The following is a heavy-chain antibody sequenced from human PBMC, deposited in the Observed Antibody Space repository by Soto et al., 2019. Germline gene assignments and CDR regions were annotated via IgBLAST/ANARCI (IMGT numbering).Heavy chain of an antibody. CDR2: INAGNGNT. V-gene: IGHV1-3*01. CDR1: GDAINSYA. Sequence: ASVELCWEACGDAINSYAMHWVRQAKRQRLEWMGWINAGNGNTKYSQKFQGRVTITRDTSASTAYMELSSLRSEDTAVYYCARGVVVVAASSWSYYYYGMDGWGQGTTVTV. D-gene: IGHD2-15*01. CDR3: ARGVVVVAASSWSYYYYGMDG. J-gene: IGHJ6*02.